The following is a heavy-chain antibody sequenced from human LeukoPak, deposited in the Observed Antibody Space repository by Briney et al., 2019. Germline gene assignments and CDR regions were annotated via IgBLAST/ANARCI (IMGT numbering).Heavy chain of an antibody. CDR1: GFTFSSYG. Sequence: GGSLRLSCAASGFTFSSYGMHWVRQAPGKGLEGVAVIWYDGSNKYYADSVKGRFTISRDNSKNTLYLQMNSLRAEDTAVYYCTKGTIWLPFDYWGQGTLVTVSS. CDR2: IWYDGSNK. V-gene: IGHV3-33*06. CDR3: TKGTIWLPFDY. J-gene: IGHJ4*02. D-gene: IGHD5-18*01.